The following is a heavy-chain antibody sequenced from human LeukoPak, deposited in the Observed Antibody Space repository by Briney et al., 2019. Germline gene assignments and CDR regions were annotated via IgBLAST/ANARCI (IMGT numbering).Heavy chain of an antibody. D-gene: IGHD2-8*01. CDR3: ARLAYCSNDVCYSNYYYSMDV. J-gene: IGHJ6*03. CDR2: IYPDDSDT. CDR1: GYTFSSYW. Sequence: RGESLKIPCQGSGYTFSSYWIGWVRQMPGKGLEWMGIIYPDDSDTRYSPSFQGQVTISADKSISTAYLQWSSLKASDTAMYYCARLAYCSNDVCYSNYYYSMDVWGKGTTVTVSS. V-gene: IGHV5-51*01.